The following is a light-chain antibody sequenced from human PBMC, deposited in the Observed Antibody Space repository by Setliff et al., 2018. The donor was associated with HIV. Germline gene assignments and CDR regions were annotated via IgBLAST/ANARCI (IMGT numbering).Light chain of an antibody. CDR2: KAS. CDR3: QQYYSYPRT. V-gene: IGKV1-5*03. CDR1: QSIDNW. J-gene: IGKJ1*01. Sequence: DIQMTQSPSTVSASVGDRVTITCRASQSIDNWLAWYQQKPGKAPKLLIYKASLLESGFPSRFSGSGYGTEFTLTISSLQPDDFATYYCQQYYSYPRTFGQGTKVDIK.